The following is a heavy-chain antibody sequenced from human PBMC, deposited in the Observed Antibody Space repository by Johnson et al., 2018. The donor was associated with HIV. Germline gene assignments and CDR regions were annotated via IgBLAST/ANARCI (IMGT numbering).Heavy chain of an antibody. CDR2: ISYDGSNK. V-gene: IGHV3-30*04. CDR3: ARGSWSSGSYGIWYAFDI. D-gene: IGHD1-26*01. J-gene: IGHJ3*02. CDR1: AFAFSSYV. Sequence: VQLVESGGGVVQPGRSLRLSCAASAFAFSSYVMHWVRQAPGKGLEWVAVISYDGSNKYYADSVKGRFTISRDNSKNTLYLQMNSLRAEDTAVYYCARGSWSSGSYGIWYAFDIWCQGTKVTVSS.